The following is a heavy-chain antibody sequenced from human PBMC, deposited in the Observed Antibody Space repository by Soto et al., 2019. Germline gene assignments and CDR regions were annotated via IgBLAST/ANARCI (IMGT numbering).Heavy chain of an antibody. V-gene: IGHV1-18*01. CDR1: GYTFSNYG. J-gene: IGHJ4*02. Sequence: QVQLVQSGAEVKKPGASVKVSCKTSGYTFSNYGINWVRQAPGQGLDWMGWISAYNGNTNFAQKLQGRVSLTTDTSSTTAYMELRSLTSDDTAVYYCARDLVPGYTGFSDYWGQGTLVTVSS. D-gene: IGHD5-12*01. CDR3: ARDLVPGYTGFSDY. CDR2: ISAYNGNT.